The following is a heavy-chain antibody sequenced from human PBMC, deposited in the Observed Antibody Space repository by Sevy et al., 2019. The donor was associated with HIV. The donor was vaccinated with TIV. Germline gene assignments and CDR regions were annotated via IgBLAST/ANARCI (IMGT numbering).Heavy chain of an antibody. V-gene: IGHV3-15*01. CDR3: TTLPHYYDSSGYSDY. J-gene: IGHJ4*02. Sequence: GGSLRLSCAASGFTFSNAWMSWVRQAPGKGLEWVGRIKSKTDGGTTDYAAPVKGRFTISRDDSKNTLYLQMNSLKTDDTAVYYCTTLPHYYDSSGYSDYWGQGTLVTVSS. CDR1: GFTFSNAW. D-gene: IGHD3-22*01. CDR2: IKSKTDGGTT.